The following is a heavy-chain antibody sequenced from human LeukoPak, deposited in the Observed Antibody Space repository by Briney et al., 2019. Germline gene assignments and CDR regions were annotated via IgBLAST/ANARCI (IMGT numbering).Heavy chain of an antibody. V-gene: IGHV4-39*05. Sequence: SETPSLTCTVSGGSISSSSYYWGWIRQPPGKGLEWIGSIYYSGSTYYNPSLKSRVTISVDTSKNQFSLKLSSVTAADTAVYYCVSYYDFWSGYYRGTGMDVWGQGTTVTVSS. D-gene: IGHD3-3*01. J-gene: IGHJ6*02. CDR1: GGSISSSSYY. CDR3: VSYYDFWSGYYRGTGMDV. CDR2: IYYSGST.